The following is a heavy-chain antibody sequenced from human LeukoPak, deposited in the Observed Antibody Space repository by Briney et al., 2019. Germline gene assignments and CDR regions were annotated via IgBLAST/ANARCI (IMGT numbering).Heavy chain of an antibody. V-gene: IGHV3-23*01. CDR1: GFTFSSYA. J-gene: IGHJ4*02. CDR2: ISGSGGST. Sequence: GGSLRLSCAASGFTFSSYAMSWVRQAPGKGLEWVSAISGSGGSTYYADSVKGRFTISRDNPKNTLYLQMNSLRAEDTAVYYCAKSRDVVVVAATFDYWGQGTLVTVSS. D-gene: IGHD2-15*01. CDR3: AKSRDVVVVAATFDY.